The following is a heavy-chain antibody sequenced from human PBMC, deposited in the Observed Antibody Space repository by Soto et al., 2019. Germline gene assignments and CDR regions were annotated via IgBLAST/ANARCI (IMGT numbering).Heavy chain of an antibody. CDR1: GFTFSGHY. Sequence: PGGSLRLSCAASGFTFSGHYMTWIRQAPGKGLEWVSAISGSGGSTYYADSVKGRFTISRDNSKNTLYLQMNSLRAEDTAVYYCAKDPHAITMIVVVTPGDAFDIWGQGTMVTVSS. D-gene: IGHD3-22*01. CDR3: AKDPHAITMIVVVTPGDAFDI. J-gene: IGHJ3*02. V-gene: IGHV3-23*01. CDR2: ISGSGGST.